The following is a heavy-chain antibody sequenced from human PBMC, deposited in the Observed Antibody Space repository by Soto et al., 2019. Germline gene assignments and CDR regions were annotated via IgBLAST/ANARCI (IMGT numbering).Heavy chain of an antibody. D-gene: IGHD2-2*01. Sequence: SETLSLTCAVYGESLSGRYWTWIRQRPGKGLGWIGEINHSGNTNYNPSLKSRVTLSVDTSKNQFSLKLNSVTAADTAVYYCARFSSTGDYWGQGPLVTVSS. CDR2: INHSGNT. J-gene: IGHJ4*02. CDR3: ARFSSTGDY. CDR1: GESLSGRY. V-gene: IGHV4-34*01.